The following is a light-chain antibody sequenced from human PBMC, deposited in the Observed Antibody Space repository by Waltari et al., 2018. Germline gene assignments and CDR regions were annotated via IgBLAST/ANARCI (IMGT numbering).Light chain of an antibody. CDR1: SLRSDY. V-gene: IGLV3-19*01. CDR3: NSRDSSGNSVV. J-gene: IGLJ2*01. Sequence: SSELTQDPAVSVALGQTVRLTCQGDSLRSDYASVYQQKPGHAPVLVIYGKNNRPSGIPDRFSGSSSGNTASLTITGAQAEDEADYYCNSRDSSGNSVVFGGGTKLTVL. CDR2: GKN.